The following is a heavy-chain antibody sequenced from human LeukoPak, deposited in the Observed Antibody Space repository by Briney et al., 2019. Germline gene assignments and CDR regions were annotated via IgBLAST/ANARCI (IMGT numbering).Heavy chain of an antibody. J-gene: IGHJ4*02. Sequence: SQTLSLTCAISGDSVSSNSAAWNWIRQSPSRGLERLGRTYYRSKWYNDYAVSVKSRITINPDTSKNQFSLQVNSVTPEDTAVYYCVRDYFDSSGARRGFDYWGQGTLVTVSS. CDR2: TYYRSKWYN. CDR3: VRDYFDSSGARRGFDY. V-gene: IGHV6-1*01. D-gene: IGHD3-22*01. CDR1: GDSVSSNSAA.